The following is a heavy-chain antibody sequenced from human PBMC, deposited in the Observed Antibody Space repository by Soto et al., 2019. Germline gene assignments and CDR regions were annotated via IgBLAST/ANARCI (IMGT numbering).Heavy chain of an antibody. D-gene: IGHD2-15*01. CDR3: AKDLKYCSGGSCYEPGAFDI. V-gene: IGHV3-30*18. CDR1: GFTFSSYG. Sequence: QVQLVESGGGVVQPGRSLRLSCAASGFTFSSYGMHWVRQAPGKGLEWVAVISYDGSNKYYADSVKGRFTISRDNSKNMLYLQMNSLRAEDTAVYYCAKDLKYCSGGSCYEPGAFDIWGQGTMVTVSS. CDR2: ISYDGSNK. J-gene: IGHJ3*02.